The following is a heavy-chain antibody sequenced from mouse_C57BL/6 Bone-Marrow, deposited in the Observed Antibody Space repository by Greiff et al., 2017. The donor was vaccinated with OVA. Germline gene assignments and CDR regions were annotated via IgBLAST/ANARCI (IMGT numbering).Heavy chain of an antibody. CDR1: GYTFTSYW. Sequence: VQLQQPGAELVKPGASVKVSCKASGYTFTSYWMHWVKQRPGQGLEWIGRIHPSDSDTNYNQKFKGKATLTVDKSSSTAYMQLSSLTSEDSAVYYCAMDSDYSNFAYWGQGTLVTVSA. J-gene: IGHJ3*01. D-gene: IGHD2-5*01. CDR2: IHPSDSDT. CDR3: AMDSDYSNFAY. V-gene: IGHV1-74*01.